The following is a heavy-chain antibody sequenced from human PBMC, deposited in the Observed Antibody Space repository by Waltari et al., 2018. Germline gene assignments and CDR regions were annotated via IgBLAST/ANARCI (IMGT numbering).Heavy chain of an antibody. J-gene: IGHJ4*02. CDR2: IRSKSNSYAT. CDR1: GFTFIGTA. Sequence: EVQLVESGGALVQPGGSLKLSCAASGFTFIGTAIPWVRQASGKGLEWVGRIRSKSNSYATEYAASVQGRFTLSRDDSKNTAYLQMNSLKTEDTAVYYCVSYGSNNESDYWGQGTLVTVSS. V-gene: IGHV3-73*01. CDR3: VSYGSNNESDY. D-gene: IGHD6-13*01.